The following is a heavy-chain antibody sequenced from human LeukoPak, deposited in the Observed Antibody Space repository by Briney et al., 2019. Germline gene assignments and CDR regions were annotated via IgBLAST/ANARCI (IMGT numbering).Heavy chain of an antibody. D-gene: IGHD6-19*01. CDR3: ASRSLIDYSSGWYVNY. V-gene: IGHV3-30*03. CDR1: GFTFSSYG. J-gene: IGHJ4*02. Sequence: QTGGSLRLSCAASGFTFSSYGMHWVRQAPGKGLEWVAVISYDGSNKYYADSVKGRFTISRDNSKNTLYLQMDSLRAEDTAVYYCASRSLIDYSSGWYVNYWGQGTLVTVSS. CDR2: ISYDGSNK.